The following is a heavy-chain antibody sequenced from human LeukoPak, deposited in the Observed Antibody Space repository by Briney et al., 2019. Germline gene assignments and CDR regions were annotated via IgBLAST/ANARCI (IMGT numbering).Heavy chain of an antibody. V-gene: IGHV3-23*01. Sequence: GGSLRLSCAASRFTFSKCVMSWVRQAPGKGLEWVSGISGSGIRTYYADSVKGRFTISRDNAKNSLYLQMNSLRAEDTALYYLARDSIGSRYFDYWGQGTLVTVSS. J-gene: IGHJ4*02. CDR1: RFTFSKCV. CDR3: ARDSIGSRYFDY. CDR2: ISGSGIRT. D-gene: IGHD2/OR15-2a*01.